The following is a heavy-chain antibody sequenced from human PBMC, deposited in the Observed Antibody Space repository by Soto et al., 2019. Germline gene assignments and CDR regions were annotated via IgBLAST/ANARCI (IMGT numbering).Heavy chain of an antibody. J-gene: IGHJ4*02. CDR1: GYSFTSYW. CDR2: ICPGDSDT. V-gene: IGHV5-51*01. Sequence: GESLKISCKGSGYSFTSYWIGWVRQMPGKGLEWMGIICPGDSDTRYSPSFQGQVTISVDKSISTAYLQWSSLKASDTAMYYCARPTYYYDSSGYYSDYWGQGTLVTVSS. CDR3: ARPTYYYDSSGYYSDY. D-gene: IGHD3-22*01.